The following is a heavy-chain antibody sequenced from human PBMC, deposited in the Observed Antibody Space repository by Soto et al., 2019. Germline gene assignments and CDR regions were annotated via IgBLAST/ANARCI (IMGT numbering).Heavy chain of an antibody. Sequence: GASVKVSCKASGFTFTSSAVQWVRQARGQRLEWIGWIVVGSGNTNYAQKFQERVTITRDMSTSTAYMELSSLRYEDTALYYFACHNLNSLGYCSGGSCRGPSGGYGSGMDVWG. CDR3: ACHNLNSLGYCSGGSCRGPSGGYGSGMDV. V-gene: IGHV1-58*01. J-gene: IGHJ6*02. CDR2: IVVGSGNT. CDR1: GFTFTSSA. D-gene: IGHD2-15*01.